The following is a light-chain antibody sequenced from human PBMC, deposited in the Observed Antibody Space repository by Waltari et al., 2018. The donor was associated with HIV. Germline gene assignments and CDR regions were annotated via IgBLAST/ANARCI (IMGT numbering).Light chain of an antibody. Sequence: QSVLTQPPSVSAAPGQRVTISCSGNRSILEKNYVPWYQKIPGTAPKLLIYDNNKRPSGTPARFSGSKSGTSATLAITGLKTADEADYYCGTWDSSLVFGGGTKLTVL. CDR1: RSILEKNY. CDR3: GTWDSSLV. J-gene: IGLJ2*01. V-gene: IGLV1-51*01. CDR2: DNN.